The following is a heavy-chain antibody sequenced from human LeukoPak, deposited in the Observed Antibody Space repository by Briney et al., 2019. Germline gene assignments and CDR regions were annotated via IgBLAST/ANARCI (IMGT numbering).Heavy chain of an antibody. CDR1: GYTFLNYD. D-gene: IGHD3-10*01. CDR3: ARVADYGSGSHLFDY. V-gene: IGHV1-18*01. CDR2: ISAHNYNT. J-gene: IGHJ4*02. Sequence: ASVKVSCKAAGYTFLNYDFTWLRQAPGQGLELMRWISAHNYNTTYAQRFQGRVTMTADTSTTTAYMELRSLRSDDTAVYYCARVADYGSGSHLFDYWGQGTLVAVSS.